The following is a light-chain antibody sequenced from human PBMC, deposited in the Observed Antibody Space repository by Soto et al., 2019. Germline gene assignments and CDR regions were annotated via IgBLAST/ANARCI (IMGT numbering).Light chain of an antibody. CDR1: QSVSSSY. CDR3: QQYGSSPPHT. V-gene: IGKV3-20*01. CDR2: GAS. J-gene: IGKJ2*01. Sequence: EIVLTQSPGTLSLSPGERATLSCRASQSVSSSYLAWYQHKPGQAPMLLIYGASSRATGIPDRFSGSGSGTDFTLTISRLEPEDFAVYYCQQYGSSPPHTFGQGTKLEIK.